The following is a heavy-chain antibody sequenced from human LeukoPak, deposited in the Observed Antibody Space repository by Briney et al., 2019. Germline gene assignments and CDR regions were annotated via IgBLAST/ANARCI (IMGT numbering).Heavy chain of an antibody. V-gene: IGHV4-30-4*01. CDR2: IYYTGST. D-gene: IGHD2-15*01. Sequence: SETLSLTCSVSGGSISSGDHYWSWIRQPPGKGLEWIGYIYYTGSTYYNPSLKSRVIISVDTSKNQFSLKLSSVTAADTAVYYCAGDRRAPDCSATLCYPVNGGVYYYYGMDVWGQGTTVTVSS. CDR1: GGSISSGDHY. J-gene: IGHJ6*02. CDR3: AGDRRAPDCSATLCYPVNGGVYYYYGMDV.